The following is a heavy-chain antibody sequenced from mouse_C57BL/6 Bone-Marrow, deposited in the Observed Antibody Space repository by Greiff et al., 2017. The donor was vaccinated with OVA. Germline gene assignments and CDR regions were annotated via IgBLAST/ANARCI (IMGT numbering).Heavy chain of an antibody. CDR3: TRRDYGSSWGAMDY. Sequence: EVQLQQSGTVLARPGASVKMSCKTSGYTFTSYWMHWVKQRPGQGLEWIGAIYPGNSDTSYNQKFKGKAKLTAVTSASTAYMELSSLTNEDSAVYYSTRRDYGSSWGAMDYWGQGTSVTVSA. V-gene: IGHV1-5*01. D-gene: IGHD1-1*01. CDR1: GYTFTSYW. CDR2: IYPGNSDT. J-gene: IGHJ4*01.